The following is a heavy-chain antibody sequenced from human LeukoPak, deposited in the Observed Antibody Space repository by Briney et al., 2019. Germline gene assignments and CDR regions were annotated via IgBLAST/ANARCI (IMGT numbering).Heavy chain of an antibody. D-gene: IGHD4-17*01. CDR3: ARGRENYGDYVDAFDI. V-gene: IGHV1-69*06. CDR2: IIPIFGTA. J-gene: IGHJ3*02. CDR1: GGTFSSYA. Sequence: GASVKVSCKASGGTFSSYAISWVRQDPGQGLEWMGGIIPIFGTANYAQKFQGRVTITADKSTSTAYMELSSLRSEDTAVYYCARGRENYGDYVDAFDIWGQGTMVTVSS.